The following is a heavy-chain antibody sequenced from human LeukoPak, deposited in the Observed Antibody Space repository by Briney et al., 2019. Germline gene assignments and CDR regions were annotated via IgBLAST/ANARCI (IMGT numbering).Heavy chain of an antibody. Sequence: PGGSLRLSCAASGFTFSSYSMNWVRQAPGKGLEWVSSISSSSSYIYYADSVKGRFIISRDNSKNTLYLQMNSVRAEDTAVYYCAKGSRSIAVDNLCDYWGQGSLVTVSS. CDR1: GFTFSSYS. J-gene: IGHJ4*02. V-gene: IGHV3-21*04. CDR2: ISSSSSYI. D-gene: IGHD6-19*01. CDR3: AKGSRSIAVDNLCDY.